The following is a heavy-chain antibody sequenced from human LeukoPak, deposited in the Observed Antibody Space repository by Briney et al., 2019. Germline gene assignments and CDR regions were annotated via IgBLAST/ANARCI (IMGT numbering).Heavy chain of an antibody. D-gene: IGHD4-17*01. Sequence: GGSLRLSCAASGFTFSSYAMSWVRQAPGKGLEWVSAISGSGGSTYYADSVKGRFTISRDNSKNTLYLQMNSLRAGDTAVYYCAKDRDDYGDPGDYWGQGTLVTVSS. V-gene: IGHV3-23*01. J-gene: IGHJ4*02. CDR3: AKDRDDYGDPGDY. CDR1: GFTFSSYA. CDR2: ISGSGGST.